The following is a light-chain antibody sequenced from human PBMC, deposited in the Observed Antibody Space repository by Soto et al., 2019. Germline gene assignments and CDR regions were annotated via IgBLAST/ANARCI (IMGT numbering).Light chain of an antibody. CDR2: EVS. CDR3: SSYAGSNNLV. J-gene: IGLJ2*01. CDR1: SSDVGGYNY. Sequence: QSVLTQPPSASGSPGQSVTISCTGTSSDVGGYNYVSWYQQHPGKAPKLMIYEVSKRPSVVPDRFSGSKSGNTASLTVSGLPADDEADYYCSSYAGSNNLVFGGGTKLTVL. V-gene: IGLV2-8*01.